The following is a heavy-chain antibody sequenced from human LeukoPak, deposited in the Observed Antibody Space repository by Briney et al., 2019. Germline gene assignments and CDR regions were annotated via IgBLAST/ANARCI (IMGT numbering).Heavy chain of an antibody. CDR1: GGSISSYY. CDR2: IYTSGST. J-gene: IGHJ5*02. V-gene: IGHV4-4*07. D-gene: IGHD3-22*01. Sequence: SETLSLTCTVSGGSISSYYWSWIRQPAGKGLEWIGRIYTSGSTNYNPSLKSRVTMSVDTSKNQFSLKLSSVTAADTAVYYCARLGDSSGYYWYNGLDNWFDPWGQGTLVTVSS. CDR3: ARLGDSSGYYWYNGLDNWFDP.